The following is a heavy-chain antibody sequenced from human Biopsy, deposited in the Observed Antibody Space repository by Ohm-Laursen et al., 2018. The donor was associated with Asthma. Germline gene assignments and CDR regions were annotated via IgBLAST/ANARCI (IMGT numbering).Heavy chain of an antibody. CDR1: GLMFSDFV. CDR2: ITSSGASV. J-gene: IGHJ4*02. CDR3: ARGDSSNWSHYYFDY. V-gene: IGHV3-23*01. Sequence: GSLRLSCAASGLMFSDFVMTWVRQAPGKGLAWVSHITSSGASVSYADSVRGRFTISRDYSKNTLYLQMHSLRAEDTAVYYCARGDSSNWSHYYFDYWGQGTLVTVSS. D-gene: IGHD3-22*01.